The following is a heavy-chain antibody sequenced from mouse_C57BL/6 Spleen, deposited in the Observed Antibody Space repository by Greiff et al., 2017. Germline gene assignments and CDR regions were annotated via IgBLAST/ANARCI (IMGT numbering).Heavy chain of an antibody. V-gene: IGHV3-6*01. CDR1: GYSITSGYY. D-gene: IGHD2-5*01. CDR2: ISYDGSN. J-gene: IGHJ4*01. CDR3: ARETYYSNYVDYAMDY. Sequence: EVQLVESGPGLVKPSQSLSLTCSVTGYSITSGYYWNWIRQFPGNKLEWMGYISYDGSNNYNPSLKNRISITRDTSKNQFFLKLNSVTTEDTATYYCARETYYSNYVDYAMDYWGQGTSVTVSS.